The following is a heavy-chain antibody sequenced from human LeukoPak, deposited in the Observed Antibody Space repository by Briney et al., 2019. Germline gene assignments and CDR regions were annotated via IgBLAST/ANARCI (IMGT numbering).Heavy chain of an antibody. CDR2: INHSGST. J-gene: IGHJ4*02. CDR1: GGSFSGYY. CDR3: ARDEHGDFQGFDY. Sequence: SETLSLTCAVYGGSFSGYYWSWIRQPPGKGLEWFGEINHSGSTNYNPSLKSRVTISVDTSKSQFALKMTSVTAADTAVYYCARDEHGDFQGFDYWGQGTRVTVSS. D-gene: IGHD4-17*01. V-gene: IGHV4-34*01.